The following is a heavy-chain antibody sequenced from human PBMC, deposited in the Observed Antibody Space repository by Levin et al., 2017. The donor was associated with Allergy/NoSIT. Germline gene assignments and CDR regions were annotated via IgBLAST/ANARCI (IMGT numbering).Heavy chain of an antibody. CDR1: GGSISSFY. Sequence: SQTLSLTCTVSGGSISSFYWSWIRPPPGKAMEWIGYIYYSGSTDYNPSLKSRVTISVDTSKNQFSLQLTSVTAADTAVYYCARKSSSGWFYFDYWGQGTLVTVSS. J-gene: IGHJ4*02. V-gene: IGHV4-59*01. CDR2: IYYSGST. D-gene: IGHD6-19*01. CDR3: ARKSSSGWFYFDY.